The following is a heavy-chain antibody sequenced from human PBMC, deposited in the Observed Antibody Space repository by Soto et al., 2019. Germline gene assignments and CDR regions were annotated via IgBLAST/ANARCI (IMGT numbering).Heavy chain of an antibody. V-gene: IGHV1-18*01. CDR2: ISAYNVNT. D-gene: IGHD2-2*01. J-gene: IGHJ5*02. CDR3: ARAPRGCPAGTCCNFRTQNLLDP. CDR1: GYTFTTYG. Sequence: GASVKVSCKASGYTFTTYGISWVRQAPGQGLEWMGWISAYNVNTHYAQNLQGRVTMTTDTSTSTAYMELRSLRSEYTAVYDCARAPRGCPAGTCCNFRTQNLLDPWGQGALVTVSS.